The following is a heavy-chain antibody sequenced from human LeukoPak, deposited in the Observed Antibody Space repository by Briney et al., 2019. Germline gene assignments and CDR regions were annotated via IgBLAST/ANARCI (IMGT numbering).Heavy chain of an antibody. CDR3: ARDLWFGEFLYYGMDV. V-gene: IGHV3-7*01. J-gene: IGHJ6*02. D-gene: IGHD3-10*01. Sequence: PGGSLRLSCAASGFTFSSYWMSWVRQAPGKGLEWVANIKQDGSEKYYVDSVKGRFTISRDNAKNSLYLQMNSLRAEDTAVYYCARDLWFGEFLYYGMDVWGQGTTVTVSS. CDR2: IKQDGSEK. CDR1: GFTFSSYW.